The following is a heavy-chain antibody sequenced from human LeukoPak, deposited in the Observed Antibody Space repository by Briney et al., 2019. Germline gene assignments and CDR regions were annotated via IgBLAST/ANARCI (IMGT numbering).Heavy chain of an antibody. CDR3: ARGDSPHRAFDY. Sequence: SETLSLTCTVSGGSISSYYWSWIRQPPGKGLEWIGYFYYSGSTNYNPSLKSRVTISVDTSKNRFSLKLSSVTTADTAVYYCARGDSPHRAFDYWGQGTLVTVSS. CDR2: FYYSGST. V-gene: IGHV4-59*01. J-gene: IGHJ4*02. CDR1: GGSISSYY. D-gene: IGHD3/OR15-3a*01.